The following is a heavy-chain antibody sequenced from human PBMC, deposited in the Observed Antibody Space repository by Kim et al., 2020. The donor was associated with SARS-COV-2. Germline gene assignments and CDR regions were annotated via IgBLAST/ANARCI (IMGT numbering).Heavy chain of an antibody. CDR1: GYTFTSYG. CDR2: MSPYNGNT. Sequence: ASVKVSCKASGYTFTSYGVSWVRQAPGQGLEWMGWMSPYNGNTKYAQKALGRVTMTTDTSTTTAYMELRSLRLDDTAVYYCARDEDLPDHWGQRTLVTVS. J-gene: IGHJ4*02. V-gene: IGHV1-18*01. CDR3: ARDEDLPDH.